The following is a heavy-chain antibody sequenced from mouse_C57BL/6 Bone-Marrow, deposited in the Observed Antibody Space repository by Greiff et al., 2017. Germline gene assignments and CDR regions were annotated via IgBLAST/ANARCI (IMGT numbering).Heavy chain of an antibody. Sequence: QVQLQQPGAELVKPGASVKLSCKASGYTFTSYWMHWVKQRPGQGLEWIGMIHPNSGSTNYNEEFKSKATLPLDKSTSTGYMQLSSLTSEDSAVYYCARANWAHFDYWGQGTTLTVSS. CDR2: IHPNSGST. CDR1: GYTFTSYW. J-gene: IGHJ2*01. CDR3: ARANWAHFDY. V-gene: IGHV1-64*01. D-gene: IGHD4-1*02.